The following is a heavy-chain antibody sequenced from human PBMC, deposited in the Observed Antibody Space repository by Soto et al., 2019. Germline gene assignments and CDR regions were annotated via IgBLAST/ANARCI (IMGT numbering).Heavy chain of an antibody. V-gene: IGHV3-7*05. CDR2: IKEDGSEK. Sequence: EVQLVESGGGLVQPGGSLRLSCAASGFALSTAWMTWVRQAPGKGLEWVANIKEDGSEKYYVDSVKGRFTISRDNAKNSLDLQMNSLKAEDTAAYYCVRSYDYWGQGTLVIVSS. CDR1: GFALSTAW. J-gene: IGHJ4*02. CDR3: VRSYDY.